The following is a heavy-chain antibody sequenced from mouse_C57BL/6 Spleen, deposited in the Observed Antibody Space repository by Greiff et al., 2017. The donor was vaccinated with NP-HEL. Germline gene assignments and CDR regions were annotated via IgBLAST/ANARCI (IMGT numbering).Heavy chain of an antibody. D-gene: IGHD1-1*01. CDR2: IYPSDSET. J-gene: IGHJ3*01. V-gene: IGHV1-61*01. Sequence: QVQLKQPGAELVRPGSSVKLSCKASGYTFTSYWMDWVKQRPGQGLEWIGNIYPSDSETHYNQKFKDKATLTVDKSSSTAYMQLSSLTSEDSAVYYCASQGDYYGSSPAWFAYWGQGTLVTVSA. CDR3: ASQGDYYGSSPAWFAY. CDR1: GYTFTSYW.